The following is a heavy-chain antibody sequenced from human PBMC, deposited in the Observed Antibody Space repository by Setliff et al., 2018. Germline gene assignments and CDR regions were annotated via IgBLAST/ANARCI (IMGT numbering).Heavy chain of an antibody. CDR1: GGIFSSYA. Sequence: GASLKVSCKASGGIFSSYAISWVRQAPGQGLEWMGGIIPIFGTANYAHKFQGRVTITADESTSTAYMELSSLRSEDTAVYYCARLLPLVGPGGPFDYWGQGTLVTVSS. J-gene: IGHJ4*02. CDR2: IIPIFGTA. CDR3: ARLLPLVGPGGPFDY. D-gene: IGHD3-16*01. V-gene: IGHV1-69*13.